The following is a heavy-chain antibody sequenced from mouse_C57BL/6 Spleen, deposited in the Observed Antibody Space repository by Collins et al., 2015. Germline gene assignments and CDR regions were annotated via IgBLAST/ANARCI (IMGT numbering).Heavy chain of an antibody. V-gene: IGHV1-9*01. CDR2: ILPGSGST. Sequence: QVQLQQSGAELMKPGASVKISCKATGYTFSSYWIEWVKQRPGHGLEWIGEILPGSGSTNYNEKFKGKATFTADTSSNTAYMQLSSLTSEDSTVYYCARIQLGDYAMDYWGQGTSVTVSS. D-gene: IGHD3-3*01. J-gene: IGHJ4*01. CDR1: GYTFSSYW. CDR3: ARIQLGDYAMDY.